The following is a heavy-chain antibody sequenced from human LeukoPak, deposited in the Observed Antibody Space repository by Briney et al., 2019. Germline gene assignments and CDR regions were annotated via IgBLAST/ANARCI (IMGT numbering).Heavy chain of an antibody. CDR1: GGSISSSSYY. CDR2: IYYSGST. Sequence: SETLSLTCTVSGGSISSSSYYWGWIRQPPGKGLEWIGSIYYSGSTYYNPSLKSRVTISVDTSKNQFSLKLSSVTAADAAVYYCARGYCTNAVCSLGPTQAWGQGTLVTVSS. V-gene: IGHV4-39*07. J-gene: IGHJ4*02. D-gene: IGHD2-8*01. CDR3: ARGYCTNAVCSLGPTQA.